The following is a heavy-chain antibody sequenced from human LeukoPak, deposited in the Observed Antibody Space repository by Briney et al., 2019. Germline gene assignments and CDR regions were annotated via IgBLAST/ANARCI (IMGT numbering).Heavy chain of an antibody. CDR2: ISSSSSYI. J-gene: IGHJ4*02. D-gene: IGHD3-16*02. CDR3: ARDFDYVWGSYRTFDY. V-gene: IGHV3-21*01. Sequence: GGSLRLSCAASGFTFSSYSMNWVHQAPGKGLEWVSSISSSSSYIYYADPVKGRFTISRDNAKNSLYLQMNSLRAEDTAVYYCARDFDYVWGSYRTFDYWGQGTLVTVSS. CDR1: GFTFSSYS.